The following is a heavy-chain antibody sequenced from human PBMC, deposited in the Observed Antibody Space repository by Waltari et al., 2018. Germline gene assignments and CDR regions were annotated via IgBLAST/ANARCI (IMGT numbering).Heavy chain of an antibody. J-gene: IGHJ4*02. CDR1: GFNLSSSD. CDR3: ARDGGGNGYIHY. Sequence: EVQLVESGGGLVQPGGSLTLSCAASGFNLSSSDMHWVRQVPGQGMVLVSRINTDGSSENYAESVKGRFTISRDNGKNTLYLQMNSLRAEDTAVYYCARDGGGNGYIHYWGQGTLVTVSS. CDR2: INTDGSSE. V-gene: IGHV3-74*01. D-gene: IGHD3-16*01.